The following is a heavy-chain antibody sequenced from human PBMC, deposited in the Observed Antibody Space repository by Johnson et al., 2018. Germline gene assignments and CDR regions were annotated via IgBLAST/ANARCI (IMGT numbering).Heavy chain of an antibody. CDR1: AFPFSSYG. Sequence: VQLQESGGGLVQPGGSLRLSCAASAFPFSSYGMNWVRQAPGRGLEWVSAISSSGGSTYYADSVKGRFTISRDNSKNTLYLQMNILRAEDTAVYYCAKVRLVGDDSGTCWCGMDVWGQGTTVTVSS. V-gene: IGHV3-23*01. J-gene: IGHJ6*02. CDR2: ISSSGGST. D-gene: IGHD2-15*01. CDR3: AKVRLVGDDSGTCWCGMDV.